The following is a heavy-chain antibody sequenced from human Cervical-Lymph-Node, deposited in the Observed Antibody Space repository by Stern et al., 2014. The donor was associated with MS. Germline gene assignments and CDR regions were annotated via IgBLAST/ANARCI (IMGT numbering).Heavy chain of an antibody. J-gene: IGHJ4*02. V-gene: IGHV1-69*01. D-gene: IGHD3-16*01. CDR1: RSTFSSCT. Sequence: VQLVQSGAEVKKTGSSGKVSCKASRSTFSSCTFSWGRQAPGQGLEWMGGIIPMFATADYPQKFQGRVTITADESTSTIYMELSSLRSDDTAVYYCASSEHWGRNDSWGQGTLVTVSS. CDR2: IIPMFATA. CDR3: ASSEHWGRNDS.